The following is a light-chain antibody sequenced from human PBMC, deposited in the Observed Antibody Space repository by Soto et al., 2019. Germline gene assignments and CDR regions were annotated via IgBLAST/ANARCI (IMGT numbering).Light chain of an antibody. CDR2: DAT. Sequence: DIHMTQSPSTLSASVGNRITITCRASQSISRWLAWYQQKPGKAPKLLIHDATSLESGVPSRFRGSGSGTDFTLTINSLQAEDVEVYYCQQYLHNPRTFGQGTKVDIK. CDR1: QSISRW. CDR3: QQYLHNPRT. J-gene: IGKJ1*01. V-gene: IGKV1-5*01.